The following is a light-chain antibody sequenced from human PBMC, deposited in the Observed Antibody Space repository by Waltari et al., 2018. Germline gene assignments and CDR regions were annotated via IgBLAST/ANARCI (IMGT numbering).Light chain of an antibody. CDR1: SLRNSF. V-gene: IGLV3-19*01. CDR3: NSRDSSGNLAL. J-gene: IGLJ3*02. Sequence: SSELTQDPAVSVALGRTVRITCQGDSLRNSFVTWYQQKPGQAPIVVIYGKDKRPSGIPDRFAGSRSGNTAALTIAGAQAEDEADYYCNSRDSSGNLALFGGGTTLTVL. CDR2: GKD.